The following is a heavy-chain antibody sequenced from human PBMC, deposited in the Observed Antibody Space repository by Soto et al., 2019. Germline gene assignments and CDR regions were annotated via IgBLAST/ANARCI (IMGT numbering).Heavy chain of an antibody. D-gene: IGHD2-2*01. CDR2: MYHSGST. Sequence: SETLSLTCAVSGGSISSGGYSWSWIRQPPGKGLEGIGYMYHSGSTYYNPSLNSRVTIAIDRSKNHFSLKPTSVTATDTDVNKCAILHEFCIRSCCHGHYAMDVWGKGTTVTVSS. V-gene: IGHV4-30-2*01. CDR3: AILHEFCIRSCCHGHYAMDV. J-gene: IGHJ6*04. CDR1: GGSISSGGYS.